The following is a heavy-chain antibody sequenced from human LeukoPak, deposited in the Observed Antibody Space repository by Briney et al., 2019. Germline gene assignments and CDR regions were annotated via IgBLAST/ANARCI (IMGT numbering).Heavy chain of an antibody. V-gene: IGHV3-23*01. CDR2: ISGSGGST. D-gene: IGHD2-15*01. CDR1: GFTFSSYA. CDR3: AKPDFFCSGGSCYPNFHVPYFDY. Sequence: GGSLRLSCAASGFTFSSYAMSWVRQAPGKGLEWVSAISGSGGSTYYADSVKGRFTISRDNSKNTLYLQMNSLRAEDTAVYYCAKPDFFCSGGSCYPNFHVPYFDYWGQGTLVTVSS. J-gene: IGHJ4*02.